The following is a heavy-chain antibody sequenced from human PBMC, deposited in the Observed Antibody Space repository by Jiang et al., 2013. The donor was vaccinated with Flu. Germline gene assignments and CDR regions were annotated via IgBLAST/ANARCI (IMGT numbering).Heavy chain of an antibody. CDR3: ARGQLWFGYDY. CDR2: IYYSGST. J-gene: IGHJ4*02. V-gene: IGHV4-61*01. D-gene: IGHD3-10*01. CDR1: GGSVSSGSYY. Sequence: LLKPSETLSLTCTVSGGSVSSGSYYWSWIRQPPGKGLEWIGYIYYSGSTNYNPSLKSRVTISVDTSKNQFSLKLSSVTAADTAVYYCARGQLWFGYDYWGQGTLVTVSS.